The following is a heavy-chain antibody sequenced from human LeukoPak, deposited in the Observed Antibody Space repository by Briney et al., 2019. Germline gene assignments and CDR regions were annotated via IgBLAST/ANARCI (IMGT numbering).Heavy chain of an antibody. CDR3: ASSSGWYGYYYYMDV. J-gene: IGHJ6*03. CDR2: IIPILGIA. V-gene: IGHV1-69*04. D-gene: IGHD6-19*01. CDR1: GGTFSSYA. Sequence: SVKVSCKASGGTFSSYAISWVRQAPGQGLEWMGRIIPILGIANYAQKFQGRVTITADKSTSTAYMELSSLRSEDTAVYYCASSSGWYGYYYYMDVWGKGTTVTVSS.